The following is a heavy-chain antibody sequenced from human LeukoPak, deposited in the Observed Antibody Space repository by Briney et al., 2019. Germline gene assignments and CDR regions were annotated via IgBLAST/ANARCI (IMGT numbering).Heavy chain of an antibody. CDR2: ISGSGGST. CDR3: AKVRNYGDYVDY. V-gene: IGHV3-23*01. Sequence: GGSLRLSCAASGFTFSSYAMSWVRQAPGKGLEWVSAISGSGGSTYYADSVKGRFTISRGNSKNTLYLQMNSLRAEDTAEYYCAKVRNYGDYVDYWGQGTLVTVSS. J-gene: IGHJ4*02. D-gene: IGHD4-17*01. CDR1: GFTFSSYA.